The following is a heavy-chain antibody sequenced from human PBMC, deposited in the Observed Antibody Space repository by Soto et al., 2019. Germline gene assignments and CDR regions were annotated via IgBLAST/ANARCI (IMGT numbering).Heavy chain of an antibody. Sequence: GGSLRLSCAASGFTFSSYSMNWVRQAPGKGLEWVSSISSSSSYIYYADSVKGRFTISRDNAKNSLYLQMNSLRAEDTAVYYCAVWYSGSYYSFDYWGQGTLVTGSS. V-gene: IGHV3-21*01. D-gene: IGHD1-26*01. CDR1: GFTFSSYS. CDR3: AVWYSGSYYSFDY. J-gene: IGHJ4*02. CDR2: ISSSSSYI.